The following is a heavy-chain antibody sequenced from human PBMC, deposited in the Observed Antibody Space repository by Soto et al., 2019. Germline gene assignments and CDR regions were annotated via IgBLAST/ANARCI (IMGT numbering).Heavy chain of an antibody. V-gene: IGHV1-18*01. CDR3: ARGGTYYDFWSGYAIDY. D-gene: IGHD3-3*01. J-gene: IGHJ4*02. Sequence: ASVKVSCKASGYTFTSYGISWVRQAPGQGLEWMGWISAYNGNTNYAQKLQGRVTMTTDTSTSTAYMELRSLRSDDTAVYYCARGGTYYDFWSGYAIDYWGQGTLVTVSS. CDR1: GYTFTSYG. CDR2: ISAYNGNT.